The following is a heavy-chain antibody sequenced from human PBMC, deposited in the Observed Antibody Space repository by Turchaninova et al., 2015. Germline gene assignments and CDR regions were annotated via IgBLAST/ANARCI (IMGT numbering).Heavy chain of an antibody. CDR2: INHSVST. CDR3: ARGYCSGGSCYRAIYYFDY. Sequence: QVQLQQWGAGLLKPSETLSLTCAAYGGSFSGYYWSWNRQPPGKGREWIGEINHSVSTNYNPSLKSRVTISVDTSKNQFSLKLSSVTAADTAVYYCARGYCSGGSCYRAIYYFDYWGQGTLVTVSS. J-gene: IGHJ4*02. CDR1: GGSFSGYY. D-gene: IGHD2-15*01. V-gene: IGHV4-34*01.